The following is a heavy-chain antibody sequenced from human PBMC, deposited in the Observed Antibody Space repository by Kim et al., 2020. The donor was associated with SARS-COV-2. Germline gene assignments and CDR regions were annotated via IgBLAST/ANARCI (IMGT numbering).Heavy chain of an antibody. V-gene: IGHV3-23*01. CDR1: GFTFSNYA. Sequence: GGSLRLSCAASGFTFSNYAMSWVRQAPGKGLEWVSGISGSGGSTYYADSVKGRFTISRDNSKNTLYLQMNSLRAEDTAVYYCAKDTDTVTVNWFDPWGQGTLVTVSS. CDR3: AKDTDTVTVNWFDP. D-gene: IGHD4-17*01. J-gene: IGHJ5*02. CDR2: ISGSGGST.